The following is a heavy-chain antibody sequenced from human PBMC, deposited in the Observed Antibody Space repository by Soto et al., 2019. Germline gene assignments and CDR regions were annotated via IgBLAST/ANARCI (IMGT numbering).Heavy chain of an antibody. J-gene: IGHJ4*02. CDR3: ARSDGRY. CDR2: IYYSGST. V-gene: IGHV4-59*01. CDR1: GGSISSYY. Sequence: ETLSLTCTVSGGSISSYYWSWTRQPPGKGLEWIGYIYYSGSTNYNPSLKSRVTISVDTSKNQFSLKLSSVTAADTAVYYCARSDGRYWGQGTLVTVSS.